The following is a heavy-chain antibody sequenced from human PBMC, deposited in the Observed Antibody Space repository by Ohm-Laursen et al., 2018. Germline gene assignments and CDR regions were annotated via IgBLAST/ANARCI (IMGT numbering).Heavy chain of an antibody. CDR2: IIPILGIA. D-gene: IGHD3-3*02. CDR3: ARELGNSLYFDY. CDR1: GGTFSSYA. V-gene: IGHV1-69*04. J-gene: IGHJ4*02. Sequence: SVKVSCKASGGTFSSYAISWVRQAPGQGLEWMGRIIPILGIANYAQKFQGRVTITADKSTSTAYMELSSLRPEDTAVYYCARELGNSLYFDYWGQGTLVTVSS.